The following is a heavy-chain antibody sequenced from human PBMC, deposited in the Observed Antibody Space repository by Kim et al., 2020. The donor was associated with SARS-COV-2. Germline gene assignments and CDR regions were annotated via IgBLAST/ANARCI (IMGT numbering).Heavy chain of an antibody. Sequence: TGKTNYSPSLESRVTIEIDTTKNQLSLKVTSVTAGDAAMYYCVRGGAYFDYWGQGVLVTVSP. J-gene: IGHJ4*02. CDR2: TGKT. V-gene: IGHV4-59*09. D-gene: IGHD3-16*01. CDR3: VRGGAYFDY.